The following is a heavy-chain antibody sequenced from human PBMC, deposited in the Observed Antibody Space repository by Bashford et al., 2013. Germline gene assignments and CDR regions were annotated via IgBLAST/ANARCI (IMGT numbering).Heavy chain of an antibody. D-gene: IGHD2-8*01. V-gene: IGHV3-15*01. Sequence: VRQAPGKGLEWVGRIKSEADGGTTDYAAPVKGRFTFSRDDSNHMLYLQMNSLKTEDTAVYYCTTRSASCTYIALTGYAITDWFDFWGLRDKGSPSPQ. J-gene: IGHJ3*01. CDR3: TTRSASCTYIALTGYAITDWFDF. CDR2: IKSEADGGTT.